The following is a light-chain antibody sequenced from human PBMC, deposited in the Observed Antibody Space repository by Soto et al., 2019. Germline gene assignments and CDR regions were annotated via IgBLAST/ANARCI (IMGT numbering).Light chain of an antibody. V-gene: IGLV2-14*02. Sequence: QAALCPPASVPGSPGQSITISCTRTSNVVGGYDLVSWYQQHPGKAPKLMIYEVSNRPSGVSNRFSGSKSGNTASPTISGLQAEDEADYYCSSYTSSSTYVFGTGTKVTVL. J-gene: IGLJ1*01. CDR2: EVS. CDR3: SSYTSSSTYV. CDR1: SNVVGGYDL.